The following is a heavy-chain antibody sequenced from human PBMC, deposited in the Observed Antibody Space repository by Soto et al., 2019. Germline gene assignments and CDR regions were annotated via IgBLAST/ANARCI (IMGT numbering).Heavy chain of an antibody. V-gene: IGHV3-23*01. Sequence: GGSLRLSCAASGFTFSSYWMHWVRQAPGKGLEWVSAITGSGGSTYYADSVKGRFTISRDNSKNTLYLQMNSLRAEDTAVYYCAKLYGSGSYWPIDYWGQGTLVTVSS. D-gene: IGHD3-10*01. CDR1: GFTFSSYW. J-gene: IGHJ4*02. CDR3: AKLYGSGSYWPIDY. CDR2: ITGSGGST.